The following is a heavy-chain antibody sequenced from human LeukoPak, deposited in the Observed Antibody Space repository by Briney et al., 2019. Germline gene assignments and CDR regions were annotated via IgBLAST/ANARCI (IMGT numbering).Heavy chain of an antibody. CDR3: ASLAGPFDY. CDR1: GFTFSSYA. V-gene: IGHV3-30-3*01. D-gene: IGHD6-19*01. Sequence: GGSLRLSCAASGFTFSSYAMHWVRQAPGKGLEWVAVISYDGSNKYYADSVKGRFTISRDNSKNTLYLQMNSLRAEDTAVYYCASLAGPFDYWGQGTLVTVSS. CDR2: ISYDGSNK. J-gene: IGHJ4*02.